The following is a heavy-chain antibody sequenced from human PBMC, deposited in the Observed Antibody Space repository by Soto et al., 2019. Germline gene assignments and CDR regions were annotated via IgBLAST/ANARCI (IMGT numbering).Heavy chain of an antibody. CDR3: ARDFSGGETYSSSWYPGGHYYYYYGMDV. CDR2: INPSGGST. Sequence: ASVKDSCKASGYTFTRYYMHWVRQALGQGLEWMGIINPSGGSTSYAQKFQGRVTMTRDTSTSTVYMELSSLRSEDTAVYYCARDFSGGETYSSSWYPGGHYYYYYGMDVWGQGTTVTVSS. D-gene: IGHD6-13*01. V-gene: IGHV1-46*01. CDR1: GYTFTRYY. J-gene: IGHJ6*02.